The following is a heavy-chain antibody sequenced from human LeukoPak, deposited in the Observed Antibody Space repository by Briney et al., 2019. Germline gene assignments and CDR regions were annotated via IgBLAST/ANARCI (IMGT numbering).Heavy chain of an antibody. J-gene: IGHJ6*03. V-gene: IGHV3-30*02. CDR1: GFTFSSYG. Sequence: GGSLRLSCAASGFTFSSYGMHWVRQAPGKGLEWVAFIRYDGSNKYYADSVKGRFTISRDNSKNTLYLQMNSLRAEDTAVYYCAKNRGAGSHYYYHMNVWGKGTTVTASS. CDR2: IRYDGSNK. CDR3: AKNRGAGSHYYYHMNV. D-gene: IGHD1-26*01.